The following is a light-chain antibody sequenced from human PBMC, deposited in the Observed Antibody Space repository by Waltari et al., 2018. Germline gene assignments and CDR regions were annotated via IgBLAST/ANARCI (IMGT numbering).Light chain of an antibody. CDR3: QQSYRMPYT. Sequence: DIQMTQSPSSLSASVGDSVTVTCRASQDMSSYLNWYQQKPGEAPKLLIYSASTLQTGVPSRFSGSGSETDFTLTISSLEPGDCATYFCQQSYRMPYTFGQGTKVEI. CDR1: QDMSSY. V-gene: IGKV1-39*01. J-gene: IGKJ2*01. CDR2: SAS.